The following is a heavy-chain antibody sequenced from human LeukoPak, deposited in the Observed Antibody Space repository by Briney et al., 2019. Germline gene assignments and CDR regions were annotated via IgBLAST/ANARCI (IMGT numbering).Heavy chain of an antibody. CDR1: TFAFSSYT. V-gene: IGHV3-21*01. D-gene: IGHD3-16*02. CDR2: ISSSGSYI. J-gene: IGHJ3*02. CDR3: ARASDHDWGSYRWDAFDI. Sequence: GGSLRLSCAASTFAFSSYTMNWVRQAPGTGLEWVSSISSSGSYIYYADSLKGRFTVSRDNARKPLYLQMNSLRAEDTAVYYCARASDHDWGSYRWDAFDIWGQGTVVTVSS.